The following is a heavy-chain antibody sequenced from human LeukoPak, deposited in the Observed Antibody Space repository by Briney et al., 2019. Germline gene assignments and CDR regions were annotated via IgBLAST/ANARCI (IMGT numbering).Heavy chain of an antibody. CDR2: IKKDGSVK. CDR3: MAESSSPWEDD. D-gene: IGHD6-6*01. V-gene: IGHV3-7*01. J-gene: IGHJ4*02. CDR1: GFTFSRHW. Sequence: QTGGCLTLAWALYGFTFSRHWTGSVRQAPGEGREWVANIKKDGSVKNYVDSMKGRFTSSRDNPKNSLYLQMNSLRAEDTAVYYCMAESSSPWEDDWGQGTLVTVSS.